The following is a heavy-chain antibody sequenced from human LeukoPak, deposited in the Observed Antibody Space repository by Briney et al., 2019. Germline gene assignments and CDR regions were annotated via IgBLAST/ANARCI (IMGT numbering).Heavy chain of an antibody. CDR2: IYYSGGT. J-gene: IGHJ6*02. V-gene: IGHV4-59*01. CDR1: GGSISSYY. Sequence: SETLSLACTVSGGSISSYYWSWIRQPPGKGLEWIGYIYYSGGTNYNPSLKSRVTISVDTSKNQFSLKLSSVTAADTAVYYCARDPGPLTYYYGSGSYYNYYGMDVWGQGTTVTVSS. CDR3: ARDPGPLTYYYGSGSYYNYYGMDV. D-gene: IGHD3-10*01.